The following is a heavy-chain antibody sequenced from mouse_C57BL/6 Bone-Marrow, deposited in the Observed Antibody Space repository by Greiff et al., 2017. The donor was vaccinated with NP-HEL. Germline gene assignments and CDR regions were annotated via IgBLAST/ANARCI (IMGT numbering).Heavy chain of an antibody. Sequence: QVQLQQPGAELVKPGASVKLSCKASGYTFTSYWMQWVKQRPGQGLEWIGEIDPSDSYTNYNQKFKGKATLTVDTSSSTAYMQLSILTSEDSAVYYCARDYGSSFYFDYWGQGTTLTVSS. D-gene: IGHD1-1*01. V-gene: IGHV1-50*01. J-gene: IGHJ2*01. CDR3: ARDYGSSFYFDY. CDR1: GYTFTSYW. CDR2: IDPSDSYT.